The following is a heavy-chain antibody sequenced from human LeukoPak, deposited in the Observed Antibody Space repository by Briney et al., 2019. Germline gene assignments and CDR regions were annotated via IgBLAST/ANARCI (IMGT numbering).Heavy chain of an antibody. D-gene: IGHD2/OR15-2a*01. CDR3: VGGNRGPDY. CDR2: IDNDGYST. J-gene: IGHJ4*02. V-gene: IGHV3-74*01. CDR1: GFTFSSYW. Sequence: GGSLRLSCAASGFTFSSYWMHWVRQAPGKGLVWVSRIDNDGYSTVYADSVKDRFTISRDNAKNTLNLQMNSLRAEDTAVYYCVGGNRGPDYWGQGTLVTVSS.